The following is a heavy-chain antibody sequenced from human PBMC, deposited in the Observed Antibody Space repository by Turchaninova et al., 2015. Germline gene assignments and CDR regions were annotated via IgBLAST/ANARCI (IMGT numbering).Heavy chain of an antibody. D-gene: IGHD3-3*01. CDR3: TTYSFLERIFLFDY. V-gene: IGHV3-15*01. CDR1: GFTFSNAW. J-gene: IGHJ4*02. CDR2: IKSKTGGGRT. Sequence: EVQLVESGGGLVKPGGSLRLSCAASGFTFSNAWMSWVRQAPGKGLEWVGRIKSKTGGGRTGYAATQKKTKKTLYLQMNSLKTEDTAVYYCTTYSFLERIFLFDYWGQGTLVTVSS.